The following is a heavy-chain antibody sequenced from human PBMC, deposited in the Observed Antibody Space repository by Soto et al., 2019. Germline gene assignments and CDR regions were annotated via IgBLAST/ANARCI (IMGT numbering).Heavy chain of an antibody. V-gene: IGHV4-4*07. CDR1: GGSIGSYY. Sequence: SETLSLTCTVSGGSIGSYYWSWIRQPAGKGLEWIGRIYTSGSTNYNPSLKSRVTMSVDTSKNQFSLKLSSVTAADTAVYYCARDRSDPQEYPRWLQSSNYFDYWGQGTLVTVSS. CDR2: IYTSGST. D-gene: IGHD5-12*01. J-gene: IGHJ4*02. CDR3: ARDRSDPQEYPRWLQSSNYFDY.